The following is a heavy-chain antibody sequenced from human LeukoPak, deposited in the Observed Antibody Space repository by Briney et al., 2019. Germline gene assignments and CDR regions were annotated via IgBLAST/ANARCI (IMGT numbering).Heavy chain of an antibody. CDR3: AREFPVISPFDY. CDR1: GFTFSSYG. CDR2: IWYDGSNK. J-gene: IGHJ4*02. V-gene: IGHV3-33*01. D-gene: IGHD3-22*01. Sequence: GGSLRLSCAASGFTFSSYGMHWVRQAPGKGLEWVAVIWYDGSNKYYADSVKGRFTISRDNSKNTLYLQMNSLRAEDTAVYYCAREFPVISPFDYWGQGTLVTVSS.